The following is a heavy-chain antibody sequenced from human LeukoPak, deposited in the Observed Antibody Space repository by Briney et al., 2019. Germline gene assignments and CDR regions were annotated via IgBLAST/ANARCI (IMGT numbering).Heavy chain of an antibody. Sequence: PGGSLRLSCAASGFTFSDYYMSWIRQAPGKGLEWVSYISSSSSYTNYADSVKGRFTISRDNAKNSLYLQMNSLRAEDTAVYYCARSVYYDSSGSDYWGQGTLVTVFS. CDR2: ISSSSSYT. D-gene: IGHD3-22*01. V-gene: IGHV3-11*03. CDR1: GFTFSDYY. CDR3: ARSVYYDSSGSDY. J-gene: IGHJ4*02.